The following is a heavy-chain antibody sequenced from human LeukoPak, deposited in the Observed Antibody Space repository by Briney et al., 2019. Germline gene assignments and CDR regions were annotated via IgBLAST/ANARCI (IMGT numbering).Heavy chain of an antibody. J-gene: IGHJ4*02. Sequence: SETLSLTCTVSGGSISSYYWSWIRQPPGKGLEWIGYTYYSGSTNYNPSLKSRVTISVDTSKDQFSLKLSSVTAADTAVYYCARGRYCSGGSCYYLDYWGQGTLVTVSS. D-gene: IGHD2-15*01. CDR1: GGSISSYY. CDR3: ARGRYCSGGSCYYLDY. CDR2: TYYSGST. V-gene: IGHV4-59*01.